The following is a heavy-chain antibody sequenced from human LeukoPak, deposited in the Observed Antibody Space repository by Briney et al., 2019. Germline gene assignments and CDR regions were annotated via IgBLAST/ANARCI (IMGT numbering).Heavy chain of an antibody. D-gene: IGHD2-2*01. CDR2: INSDGSWT. V-gene: IGHV3-74*01. CDR1: GNYW. J-gene: IGHJ4*02. CDR3: VSFYETY. Sequence: HPGGSLRLSCAASGNYWMHWVRQAPGKGLVRVSHINSDGSWTSYADSVKGRFTISKDNAKNTVYLQMNNLRAEDTAVYYCVSFYETYWGRGTLVTVSS.